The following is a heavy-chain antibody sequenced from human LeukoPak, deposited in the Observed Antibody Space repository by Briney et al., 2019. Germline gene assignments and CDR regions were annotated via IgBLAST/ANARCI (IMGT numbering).Heavy chain of an antibody. Sequence: ASVKVSCKASGYTFTDYYMHWVRQAPGQGLEWMGWINPNSGGTNYAQKFQGRVTMTRDTSISTAYMELSSLRSDDTAVYYCEVYGDPADYWGQGTLVTASS. J-gene: IGHJ4*02. V-gene: IGHV1-2*02. CDR2: INPNSGGT. CDR1: GYTFTDYY. D-gene: IGHD4-17*01. CDR3: EVYGDPADY.